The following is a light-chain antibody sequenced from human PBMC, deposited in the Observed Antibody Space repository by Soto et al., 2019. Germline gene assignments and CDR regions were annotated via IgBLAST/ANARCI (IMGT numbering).Light chain of an antibody. V-gene: IGLV1-40*01. CDR3: QSYDSNLSVV. J-gene: IGLJ2*01. CDR2: GNS. CDR1: SSNIGTGYD. Sequence: QSVLTQPPSVSGAPGQRVTISCTGSSSNIGTGYDVHWYQQLPGTAPKLLIYGNSNRPSGVPDRFPGSKSGTSTSLAITGLQAEDEADYYCQSYDSNLSVVFGGGTKVTVL.